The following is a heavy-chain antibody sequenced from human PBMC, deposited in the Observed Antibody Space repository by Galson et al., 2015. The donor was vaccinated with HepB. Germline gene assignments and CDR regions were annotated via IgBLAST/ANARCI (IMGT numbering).Heavy chain of an antibody. Sequence: SVKVSCKASGGTFSSYAISWVRQAPGQGLEWMGGIIPIFGTANYAQKFQGRVTITADESTSTAYMELSSLRSEDTAVYYCARGVIVESGYDFFSYFDYWGQGTLVTVSS. V-gene: IGHV1-69*13. CDR3: ARGVIVESGYDFFSYFDY. J-gene: IGHJ4*02. CDR1: GGTFSSYA. D-gene: IGHD5-12*01. CDR2: IIPIFGTA.